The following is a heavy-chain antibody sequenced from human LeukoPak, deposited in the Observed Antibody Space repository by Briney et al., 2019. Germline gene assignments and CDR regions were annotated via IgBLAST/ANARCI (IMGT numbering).Heavy chain of an antibody. V-gene: IGHV4-61*02. CDR2: IDTSGNT. J-gene: IGHJ4*02. CDR1: VGSFTSGDYY. Sequence: SQTLSLTCSVSVGSFTSGDYYWNWIRQPAGKGLEWIGRIDTSGNTNYNPSLKSRVTVSADTSKNHFSLKLTSVTAADTAVYYCPCLGANDYWGQGTLVTVSS. CDR3: PCLGANDY. D-gene: IGHD5/OR15-5a*01.